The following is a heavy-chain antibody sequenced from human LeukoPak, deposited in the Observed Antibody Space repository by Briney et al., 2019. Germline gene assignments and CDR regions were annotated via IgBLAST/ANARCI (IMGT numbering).Heavy chain of an antibody. J-gene: IGHJ5*02. CDR3: VRGGESTWS. CDR1: GFTFSSYW. D-gene: IGHD2-15*01. V-gene: IGHV3-74*01. CDR2: INNDGSGT. Sequence: TGGSLRLSCAASGFTFSSYWMHWVRQAPGKGPVWVSRINNDGSGTTYADSVKGRFTISRDDAKNTLYLQMNSLRAEDTAVYYCVRGGESTWSWPQGPLVTVSS.